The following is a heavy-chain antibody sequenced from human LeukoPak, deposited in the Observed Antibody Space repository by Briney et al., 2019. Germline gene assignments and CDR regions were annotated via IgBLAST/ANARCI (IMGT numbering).Heavy chain of an antibody. D-gene: IGHD3-22*01. V-gene: IGHV1-8*01. J-gene: IGHJ4*02. CDR3: ARGPVATMIETD. CDR1: GYTFTSYD. Sequence: ASVKVSCKASGYTFTSYDINWVRQATGQGLEWMGWMNPNSGNTGYAQKFQGRVTMTRNNSISTAYMELSSLRSEDTAVYYCARGPVATMIETDWGQGTLVTVSS. CDR2: MNPNSGNT.